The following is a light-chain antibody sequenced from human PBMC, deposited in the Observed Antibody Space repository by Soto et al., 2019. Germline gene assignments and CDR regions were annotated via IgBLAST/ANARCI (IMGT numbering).Light chain of an antibody. V-gene: IGKV3-11*01. J-gene: IGKJ3*01. Sequence: EIVLTQSPATLSLSPGERATLSCRASQSVSSSLAWYQQKPGQAPRLLIYDASNRATGIPARFSGSGSGTDFTLTISSLEREDFAVYYCQQRSNWLFTFGPGTKVDIK. CDR2: DAS. CDR3: QQRSNWLFT. CDR1: QSVSSS.